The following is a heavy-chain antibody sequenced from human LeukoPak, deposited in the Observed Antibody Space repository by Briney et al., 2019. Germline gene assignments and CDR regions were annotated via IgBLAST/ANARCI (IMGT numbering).Heavy chain of an antibody. D-gene: IGHD2-15*01. Sequence: GGSLRLSCAASGFTFSSYAMSWVRQAPGKGLEGVSAISGSGGSTYYADSVKGRFTISRDNSKNTLYLQMNSLRAEDTAVYYCAKEAGFRRYCSGGSCYSDAFDIWGQGTMVTVSS. V-gene: IGHV3-23*01. CDR1: GFTFSSYA. J-gene: IGHJ3*02. CDR2: ISGSGGST. CDR3: AKEAGFRRYCSGGSCYSDAFDI.